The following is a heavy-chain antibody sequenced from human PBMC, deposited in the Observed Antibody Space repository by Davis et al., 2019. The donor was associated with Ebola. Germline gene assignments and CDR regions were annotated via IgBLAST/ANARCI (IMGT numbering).Heavy chain of an antibody. CDR2: IHPRDGNT. CDR1: GDTLTSYA. Sequence: ASVKVSCKAVGDTLTSYAMTWVRQAPGQGLEWMGLIHPRDGNTIYAQRFQGRVTMTRDTATDTVDMELSSLTSDDTAVYYCAKEDESPDMWGQGTVVTVSS. CDR3: AKEDESPDM. V-gene: IGHV1-46*01. J-gene: IGHJ3*02.